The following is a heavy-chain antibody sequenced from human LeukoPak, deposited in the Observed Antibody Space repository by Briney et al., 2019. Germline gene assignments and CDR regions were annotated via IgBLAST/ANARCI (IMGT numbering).Heavy chain of an antibody. Sequence: ASVKVPCKASGYTFTSYGISWVRQAPGQGLEWMRWISAYNGNTNYAQKLQGRVTMTTDTSTSTAYMELRSLRSDDTAVYYCARDTSDYYDSSGVDYWGQGTLVTVSS. D-gene: IGHD3-22*01. V-gene: IGHV1-18*01. CDR1: GYTFTSYG. CDR3: ARDTSDYYDSSGVDY. CDR2: ISAYNGNT. J-gene: IGHJ4*02.